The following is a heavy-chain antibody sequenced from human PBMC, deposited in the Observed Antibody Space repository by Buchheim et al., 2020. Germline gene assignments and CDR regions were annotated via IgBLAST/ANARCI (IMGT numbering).Heavy chain of an antibody. J-gene: IGHJ4*02. CDR1: GGSMGSYC. D-gene: IGHD4-23*01. Sequence: QVQLQESGPGLVKPSETLSLTCGVSGGSMGSYCWSWIRQPPGKGLEWIGDMYYNGRIDYNPSLKSRVTISVDTSKKQFYLQVSSVTAAETAVYYCARSLTDYGGNSDFGYWGQGTL. CDR3: ARSLTDYGGNSDFGY. V-gene: IGHV4-59*08. CDR2: MYYNGRI.